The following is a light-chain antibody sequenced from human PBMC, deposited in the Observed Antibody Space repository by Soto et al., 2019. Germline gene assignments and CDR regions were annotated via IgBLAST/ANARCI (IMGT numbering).Light chain of an antibody. J-gene: IGKJ2*01. CDR3: QQYNTLIT. CDR2: NVS. Sequence: EIAMTQSPATLSVSPGQRATLSCRASQNVNSNLAWYQQKPGHAPSLLMYNVSTRATGFPARFSGSGSGTEFTLTISSLQSEYSAIYYCQQYNTLITFGQGTNLEIK. V-gene: IGKV3-15*01. CDR1: QNVNSN.